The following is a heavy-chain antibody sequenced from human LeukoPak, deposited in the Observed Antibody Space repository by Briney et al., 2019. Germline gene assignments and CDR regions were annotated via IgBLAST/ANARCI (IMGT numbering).Heavy chain of an antibody. V-gene: IGHV3-23*01. J-gene: IGHJ3*02. D-gene: IGHD5-18*01. CDR1: GFTFSSYA. CDR3: AKVVGYSYGPDAFDI. Sequence: SGGSLRLSCAASGFTFSSYAMSWVRQAPGKGLEWVSAISGSGGSTYYADSVKGRFTISRDNSKNTLYLQMISLRAEDTAVYYCAKVVGYSYGPDAFDIWGQGTMVTVSS. CDR2: ISGSGGST.